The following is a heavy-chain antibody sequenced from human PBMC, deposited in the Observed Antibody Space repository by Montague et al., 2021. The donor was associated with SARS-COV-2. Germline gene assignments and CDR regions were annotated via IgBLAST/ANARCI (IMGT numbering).Heavy chain of an antibody. Sequence: SETRSLTCTVSGGSISSSSYYWGWIRQPPGKGLEWIGNIYYSGSTYYNPPLKSRVTISVDTSKNQFSLKLSSVTAADTAVYFCARGMIRGVTTPFDYWGQGSQVTVSS. V-gene: IGHV4-39*01. CDR1: GGSISSSSYY. D-gene: IGHD3-10*01. J-gene: IGHJ4*02. CDR3: ARGMIRGVTTPFDY. CDR2: IYYSGST.